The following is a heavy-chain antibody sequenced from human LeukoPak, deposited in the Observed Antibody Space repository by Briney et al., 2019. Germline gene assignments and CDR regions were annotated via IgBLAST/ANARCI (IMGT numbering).Heavy chain of an antibody. CDR1: GYTFTSYD. D-gene: IGHD3-16*02. CDR2: ISAYNGNT. Sequence: ASVKVPCKASGYTFTSYDISWVRQAPGQGLEWMGWISAYNGNTNYAQKLQGRVTMTTDTSPSTAYMELRSLRSDDTAMYYCARGSNDYVWGSYRLCDYWGQGTLVTVSS. V-gene: IGHV1-18*01. CDR3: ARGSNDYVWGSYRLCDY. J-gene: IGHJ4*02.